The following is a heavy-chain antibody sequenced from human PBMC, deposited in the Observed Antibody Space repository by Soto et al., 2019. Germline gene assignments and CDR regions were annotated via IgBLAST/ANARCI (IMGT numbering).Heavy chain of an antibody. CDR1: GGSIRSSRSY. Sequence: SETLSLTCTVSGGSIRSSRSYWGWIRQPPGKGLEWIGYIYYSGSTNYNPSLKSRVTISVDTSKNQFSLKLSSVTAADTAVYYCARQHTANDAFDIWGQGTMVT. D-gene: IGHD6-13*01. J-gene: IGHJ3*02. V-gene: IGHV4-61*05. CDR3: ARQHTANDAFDI. CDR2: IYYSGST.